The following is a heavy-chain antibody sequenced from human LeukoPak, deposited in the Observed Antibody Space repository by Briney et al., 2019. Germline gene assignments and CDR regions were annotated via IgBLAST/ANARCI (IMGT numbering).Heavy chain of an antibody. CDR1: GYTFTSYG. J-gene: IGHJ4*02. D-gene: IGHD6-19*01. Sequence: ASVKVSCKASGYTFTSYGISWVRQAPGQGLEWMGWISAYNGNTNYAQKLQGRATMTTDTSTSTAYMELRSLRSDDTAVYYCARDLVGPYGAISSRAVAGTSGYWGQGTLVTVSS. V-gene: IGHV1-18*01. CDR3: ARDLVGPYGAISSRAVAGTSGY. CDR2: ISAYNGNT.